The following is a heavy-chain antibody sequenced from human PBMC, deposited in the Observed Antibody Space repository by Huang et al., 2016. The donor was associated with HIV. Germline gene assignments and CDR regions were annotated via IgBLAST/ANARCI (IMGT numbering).Heavy chain of an antibody. CDR3: ASAADSPHFAY. CDR1: GFTFSNYW. J-gene: IGHJ4*02. D-gene: IGHD3-22*01. CDR2: IKQDRSEK. V-gene: IGHV3-7*01. Sequence: EVQLVESGGGLVQPGGSLRLPCAAYGFTFSNYWMTWVRQASGKGLVWVANIKQDRSEKYDGDTVKGRFNISRDNAKNSLFLQMSSLRAEDTALYYCASAADSPHFAYWGQGTLVTVSS.